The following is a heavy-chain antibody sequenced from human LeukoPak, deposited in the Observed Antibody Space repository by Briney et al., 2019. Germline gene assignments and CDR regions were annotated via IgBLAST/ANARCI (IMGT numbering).Heavy chain of an antibody. J-gene: IGHJ4*02. D-gene: IGHD6-13*01. CDR2: IVVGSGNT. CDR1: GFTFTSSA. Sequence: ASVKVSCEASGFTFTSSAMQWVRQARGQRLEWIGWIVVGSGNTNYAQKFQERVTITRDMSTSTAYMELSSLRSEDTAVYYCAVQQLSTRGADYWGQGTLVTVSS. CDR3: AVQQLSTRGADY. V-gene: IGHV1-58*02.